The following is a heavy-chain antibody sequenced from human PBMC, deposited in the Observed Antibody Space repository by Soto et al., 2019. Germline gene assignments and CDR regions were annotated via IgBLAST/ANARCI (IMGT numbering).Heavy chain of an antibody. J-gene: IGHJ6*02. D-gene: IGHD3-10*01. CDR3: GKEVHGMDV. Sequence: GSLRLSCAASGFTFSNRAMSWVRRAPGKGLEWVSSISGSGGGTWYADSVKGRVTIARDNSKNTLYLQMNSLRDEDTAVYYCGKEVHGMDVWGQGPTVTVSS. CDR1: GFTFSNRA. CDR2: ISGSGGGT. V-gene: IGHV3-23*01.